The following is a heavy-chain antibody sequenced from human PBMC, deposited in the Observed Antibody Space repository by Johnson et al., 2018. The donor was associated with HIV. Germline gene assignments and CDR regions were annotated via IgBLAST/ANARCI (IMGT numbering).Heavy chain of an antibody. D-gene: IGHD5-24*01. V-gene: IGHV3-43D*03. J-gene: IGHJ3*02. Sequence: VQLVESGGVVVQPGGSLRLSCAASGFTFDDYAMHWVRQAPGKGLEWVSLISWDGGSTYYADSVKGRFTISRYNSKNSLYLQMNSLRAEDTALYYCAKDRLRDGYNRDAFDIWGQGTMVTVSS. CDR1: GFTFDDYA. CDR2: ISWDGGST. CDR3: AKDRLRDGYNRDAFDI.